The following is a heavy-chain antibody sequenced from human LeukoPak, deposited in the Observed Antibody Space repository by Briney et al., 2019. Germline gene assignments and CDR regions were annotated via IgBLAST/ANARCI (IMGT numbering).Heavy chain of an antibody. CDR3: VRDRELNY. V-gene: IGHV4-59*01. D-gene: IGHD1-7*01. J-gene: IGHJ4*02. Sequence: SETLSLTCTVSGVSISIYYWSWVRQPPGKGLEWIGYIYNSGSTIYNPSLKSRATISADTSKNQFSLQLSSVTAADTAVYYCVRDRELNYWGQGTLVTVSS. CDR2: IYNSGST. CDR1: GVSISIYY.